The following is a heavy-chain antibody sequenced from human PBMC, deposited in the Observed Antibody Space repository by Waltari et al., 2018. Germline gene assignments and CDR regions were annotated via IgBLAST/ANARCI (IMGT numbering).Heavy chain of an antibody. J-gene: IGHJ2*01. CDR1: GFTFTTYS. Sequence: DVQLVESGGGLVQPGGSLRLSCAASGFTFTTYSMNWVRQAPGKGLEWIAYISSSSDWIYSADSVKGRFTISRDNAKNSVYLQMNSLRADDTAVYYGVGIRRGYWFFDLWGRGTLVTVSS. CDR3: VGIRRGYWFFDL. V-gene: IGHV3-48*04. D-gene: IGHD3-10*01. CDR2: ISSSSDWI.